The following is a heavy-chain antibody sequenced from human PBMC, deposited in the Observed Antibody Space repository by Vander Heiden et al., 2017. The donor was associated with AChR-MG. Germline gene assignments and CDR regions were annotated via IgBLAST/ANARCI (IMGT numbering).Heavy chain of an antibody. CDR3: ARKSVRGSYPQGNYYYYYGMDV. CDR1: GGTFSSSA. CDR2: IIPIFGTA. V-gene: IGHV1-69*01. J-gene: IGHJ6*02. Sequence: QVQLVQSGAEVKKPGSSVKVSCKASGGTFSSSAISWMRQAPGQGVEWMGGIIPIFGTANYAQKFQGRATITADESTSTAYMELSSLRSEDTAVYYCARKSVRGSYPQGNYYYYYGMDVWGQGTTVTVSS. D-gene: IGHD3-16*02.